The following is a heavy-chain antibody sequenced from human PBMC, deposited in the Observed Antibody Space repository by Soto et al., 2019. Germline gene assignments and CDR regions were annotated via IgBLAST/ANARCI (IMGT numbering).Heavy chain of an antibody. V-gene: IGHV3-23*01. J-gene: IGHJ4*02. CDR3: AKEPPRKGYADY. Sequence: GGSLRLSCAASGCTFRSFAMSWVRQSPGKGPEWVAAASDIEGRTYYADSGKGRFTISRDNSKNTVYLQMNSLRAEDTAIYYCAKEPPRKGYADYWGQGTQVTVSS. CDR1: GCTFRSFA. CDR2: ASDIEGRT. D-gene: IGHD1-1*01.